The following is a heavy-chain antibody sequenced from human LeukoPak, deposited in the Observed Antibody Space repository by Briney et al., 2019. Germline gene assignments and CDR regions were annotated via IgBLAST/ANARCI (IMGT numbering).Heavy chain of an antibody. CDR1: GFTFSSYE. V-gene: IGHV3-23*01. CDR3: ARGDSGSYFY. Sequence: PGGSLRLSCAASGFTFSSYEMNWVRQAPGKGLEWVSSISGSGGSSYSADSVKGRFTISRDNSKNILYLHMNTLRTEDTAVYYCARGDSGSYFYWGQGTLVTVSS. J-gene: IGHJ4*02. D-gene: IGHD3-10*01. CDR2: ISGSGGSS.